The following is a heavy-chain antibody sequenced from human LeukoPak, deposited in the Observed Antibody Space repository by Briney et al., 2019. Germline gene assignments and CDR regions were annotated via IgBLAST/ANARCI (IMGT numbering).Heavy chain of an antibody. V-gene: IGHV3-7*01. CDR2: IKQDGSEK. CDR1: GFTFSGYW. J-gene: IGHJ4*02. D-gene: IGHD5-18*01. Sequence: PGGSLRLSCAASGFTFSGYWMTWIRHAPGKGLELVANIKQDGSEKYYVDSVKGRFTISRDNAKNSLYLQMNSLRAEDTAVYYCARDTGGGYSCYDCWGQGTLVTVSS. CDR3: ARDTGGGYSCYDC.